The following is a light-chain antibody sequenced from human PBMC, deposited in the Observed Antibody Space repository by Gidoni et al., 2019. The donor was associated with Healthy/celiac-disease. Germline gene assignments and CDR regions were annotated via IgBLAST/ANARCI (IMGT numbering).Light chain of an antibody. Sequence: EIVLTQSTGTLSLSPGERATLSCRASQSVSSSYLAWYQQTPGQAPRLLIYGASSRATGIPDRFSGSGSGTDFTLTISRLEPEDFAVYYCQQYGSSSYTFGQGTKLEIK. CDR2: GAS. V-gene: IGKV3-20*01. CDR1: QSVSSSY. CDR3: QQYGSSSYT. J-gene: IGKJ2*01.